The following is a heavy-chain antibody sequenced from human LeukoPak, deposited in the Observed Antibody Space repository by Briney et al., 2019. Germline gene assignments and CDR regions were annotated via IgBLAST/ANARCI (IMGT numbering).Heavy chain of an antibody. Sequence: GGSLRLSCAASGFTFSSYTMNRVRQAPGKGLEWVSYIGSSSSITYYADSVKGRFTISRDNAKNSLYLQMNSLRAEDTAVYYCARDHHRRLYDSQARDTFDIWGQGTMVTVSS. CDR2: IGSSSSIT. D-gene: IGHD3-22*01. V-gene: IGHV3-48*01. J-gene: IGHJ3*02. CDR1: GFTFSSYT. CDR3: ARDHHRRLYDSQARDTFDI.